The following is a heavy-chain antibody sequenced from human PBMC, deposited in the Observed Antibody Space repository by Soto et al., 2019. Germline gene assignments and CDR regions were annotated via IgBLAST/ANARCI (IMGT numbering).Heavy chain of an antibody. V-gene: IGHV6-1*01. J-gene: IGHJ6*03. CDR3: AGTTSHQWYYMDV. Sequence: SQTLSLTCDISGDSVSSNSAAWNWIRLSPSRGLEWLARTYYRSRWYNDYAVSVRSRITVNPDTSKNQFSLQLTSVTPEDTAVYYCAGTTSHQWYYMDVWGKGTTVTVS. CDR2: TYYRSRWYN. D-gene: IGHD1-7*01. CDR1: GDSVSSNSAA.